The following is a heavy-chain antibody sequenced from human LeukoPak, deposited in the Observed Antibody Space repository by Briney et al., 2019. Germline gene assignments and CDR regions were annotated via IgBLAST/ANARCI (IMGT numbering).Heavy chain of an antibody. Sequence: SGPTLVNPTQTLTLTCTFSGFSLSTSGMRVSWIRQPPGKALEWLARIDWDDDKFYSTSLKTRLTISKDTSKNQVVLTMTNMDPVDTATYYCARTSYDFRSGYYAYFDYWGQGTLVTVSS. D-gene: IGHD3-3*01. CDR3: ARTSYDFRSGYYAYFDY. J-gene: IGHJ4*02. CDR2: IDWDDDK. V-gene: IGHV2-70*04. CDR1: GFSLSTSGMR.